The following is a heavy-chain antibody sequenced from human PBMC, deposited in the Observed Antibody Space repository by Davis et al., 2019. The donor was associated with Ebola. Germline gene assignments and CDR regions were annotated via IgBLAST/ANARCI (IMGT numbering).Heavy chain of an antibody. D-gene: IGHD2-21*01. J-gene: IGHJ6*02. CDR3: AKDVEGPV. V-gene: IGHV3-23*01. CDR1: GFTFGDYA. CDR2: ISGSGGST. Sequence: PGGSLRLSCTASGFTFGDYAMSCFRQAPGKGLEWVSAISGSGGSTYYADSVKGRFTISRDNSKNTLYLQMNSLRAEDTAVYYCAKDVEGPVWGQGTTVTVSS.